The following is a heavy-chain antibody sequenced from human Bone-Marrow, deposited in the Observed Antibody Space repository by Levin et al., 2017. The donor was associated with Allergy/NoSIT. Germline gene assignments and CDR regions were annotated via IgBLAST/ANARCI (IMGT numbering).Heavy chain of an antibody. CDR2: MNPNSGGT. V-gene: IGHV1-8*01. D-gene: IGHD7-27*01. CDR1: GYIFTSYD. Sequence: GESLKISCKASGYIFTSYDINWVRQATGQGLEWVGWMNPNSGGTGYAQEFQGRVTLTRDTSTSTAYMELSSLRSEDTAVYYCARNVAATGDFDYWGQGTPVTVSS. CDR3: ARNVAATGDFDY. J-gene: IGHJ4*02.